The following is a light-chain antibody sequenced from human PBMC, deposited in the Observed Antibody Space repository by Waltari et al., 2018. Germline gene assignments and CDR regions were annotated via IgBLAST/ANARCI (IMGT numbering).Light chain of an antibody. Sequence: QSALTQPASVSGSPGQSVTIFCAGTSNDVGGYNLVSWSQTHPGQAPRVIIYDVSDRPSGVSDRFSGSKSGNTASLTISGLQAEDEADYYCSSQSSNDVVLFGGGTKLTVL. V-gene: IGLV2-14*01. J-gene: IGLJ2*01. CDR2: DVS. CDR1: SNDVGGYNL. CDR3: SSQSSNDVVL.